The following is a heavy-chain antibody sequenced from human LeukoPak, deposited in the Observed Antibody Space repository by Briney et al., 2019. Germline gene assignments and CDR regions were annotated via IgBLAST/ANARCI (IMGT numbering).Heavy chain of an antibody. Sequence: GESLKISCKSSGYTFITYWIGWVRQMPGKGLEWMGIIYPSDSDSTYSPSFQDQVTISADKSVTTAYLQWSSLKASDTAMYYCARPGYYDILTGYLAAPFDIWGQGTMVTVSS. V-gene: IGHV5-51*01. CDR1: GYTFITYW. CDR2: IYPSDSDS. D-gene: IGHD3-9*01. CDR3: ARPGYYDILTGYLAAPFDI. J-gene: IGHJ3*02.